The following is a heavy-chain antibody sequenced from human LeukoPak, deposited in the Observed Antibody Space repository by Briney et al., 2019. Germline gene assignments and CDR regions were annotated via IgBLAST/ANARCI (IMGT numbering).Heavy chain of an antibody. CDR3: ARGRYYYMDV. CDR1: GFTFNNYW. Sequence: GRSLRLSCAASGFTFNNYWMHWVRQAPGKGLVWVSRINSDGSGTVYADSVKGRFTISRDNAKNTLYLQMNNLRAEDTAVYYCARGRYYYMDVWGQGTTVTVSS. V-gene: IGHV3-74*01. J-gene: IGHJ6*02. CDR2: INSDGSGT.